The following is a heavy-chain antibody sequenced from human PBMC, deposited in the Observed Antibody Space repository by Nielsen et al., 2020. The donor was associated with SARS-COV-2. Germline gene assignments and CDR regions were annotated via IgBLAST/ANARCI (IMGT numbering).Heavy chain of an antibody. J-gene: IGHJ6*02. CDR1: GFTFSSYS. CDR3: AREDTAMVYYYYYYGMDV. V-gene: IGHV3-48*02. CDR2: ISSSSSTI. Sequence: GESLKISCAASGFTFSSYSMNWVRQAPGKGLEWVSYISSSSSTIYYADSVKGRFTISRDNAKNSLYLQMNSPRDEDTAVYYCAREDTAMVYYYYYYGMDVWGQGTTVTVSS. D-gene: IGHD5-18*01.